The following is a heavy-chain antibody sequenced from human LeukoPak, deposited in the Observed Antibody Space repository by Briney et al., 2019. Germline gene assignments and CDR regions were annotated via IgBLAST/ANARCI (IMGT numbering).Heavy chain of an antibody. D-gene: IGHD6-13*01. Sequence: GASVKVSCKASGGTFSSYAISWVRQAPGQGLEWMGGIIPIFGTANYAQKFQGRVTITADESTSTAYMELSSLRSEDTAVYYCARGIRRSSSWYYYYYYMDVWGKGTTVTVSS. CDR2: IIPIFGTA. J-gene: IGHJ6*03. V-gene: IGHV1-69*13. CDR3: ARGIRRSSSWYYYYYYMDV. CDR1: GGTFSSYA.